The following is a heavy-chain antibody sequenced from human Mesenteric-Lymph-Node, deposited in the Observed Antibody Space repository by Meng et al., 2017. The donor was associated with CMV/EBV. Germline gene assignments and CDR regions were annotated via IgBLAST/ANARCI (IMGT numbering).Heavy chain of an antibody. CDR3: AKDKGYYYDSSGYYFFDF. D-gene: IGHD3-22*01. Sequence: FIVSSYAMSWVRQAPGKGLEWVSAISGSGGSTYFADSVKGRFTISRDSSKNTLYLQMNSLRAEDTAVYYCAKDKGYYYDSSGYYFFDFWGQGTLVTVSS. V-gene: IGHV3-23*01. CDR2: ISGSGGST. CDR1: FIVSSYA. J-gene: IGHJ4*02.